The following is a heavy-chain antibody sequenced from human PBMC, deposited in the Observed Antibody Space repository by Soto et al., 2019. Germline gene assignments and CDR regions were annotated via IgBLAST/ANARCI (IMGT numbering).Heavy chain of an antibody. Sequence: GGSLRLSCAASGFTFSSYAMHWVRQAPGKGLEWVAVISYDGSNKYYADSVKGRFTISRDNSKNTLYLQMNSLRAEDTAVYYCARASVWGSYRQNYFDYWGQGTLVTVSS. V-gene: IGHV3-30-3*01. CDR1: GFTFSSYA. J-gene: IGHJ4*02. CDR2: ISYDGSNK. D-gene: IGHD3-16*02. CDR3: ARASVWGSYRQNYFDY.